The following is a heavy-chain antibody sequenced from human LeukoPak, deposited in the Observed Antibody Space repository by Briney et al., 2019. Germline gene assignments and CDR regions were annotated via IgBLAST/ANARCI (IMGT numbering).Heavy chain of an antibody. V-gene: IGHV3-21*01. CDR3: ATSPPRSAIDY. CDR2: ISNGGGYI. Sequence: GGSLRLSCAASGFTFSTYSMLWVRQAPGKGLEWVSSISNGGGYIYYADSVKGRFTISRDDAKSSLSLQMNSLRGEDTAVYYCATSPPRSAIDYWGQGALVTVSS. J-gene: IGHJ4*02. CDR1: GFTFSTYS. D-gene: IGHD2-15*01.